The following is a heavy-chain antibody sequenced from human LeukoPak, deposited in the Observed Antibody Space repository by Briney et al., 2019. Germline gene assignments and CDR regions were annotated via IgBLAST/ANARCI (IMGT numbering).Heavy chain of an antibody. CDR1: GYTFTSYD. J-gene: IGHJ3*02. CDR2: IIPIFGTA. Sequence: SVKVSCKASGYTFTSYDVNWVRQATGQGLEWMGGIIPIFGTANYAQKFQGRVTITTDESTSTAYMELSSLRSEDTAVYYCARHDEFEDAFDIWGQGTMVTVSS. D-gene: IGHD1-1*01. V-gene: IGHV1-69*05. CDR3: ARHDEFEDAFDI.